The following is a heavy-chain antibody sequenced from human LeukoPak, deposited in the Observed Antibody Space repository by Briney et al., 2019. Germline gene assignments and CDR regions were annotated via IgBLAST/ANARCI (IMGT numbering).Heavy chain of an antibody. D-gene: IGHD2-15*01. CDR3: ARDEQAVTCSLGFDP. V-gene: IGHV3-20*04. CDR2: TNWDGGST. J-gene: IGHJ5*02. Sequence: GGTVTLSCAACSFTFYDYGMVRLPHAQGQEWVGGTGTNWDGGSTGYEDSVKGRFTISRDNAKNSLYLQMSSLRAEDTDLYYCARDEQAVTCSLGFDPWGQGTLVTVS. CDR1: SFTFYDYG.